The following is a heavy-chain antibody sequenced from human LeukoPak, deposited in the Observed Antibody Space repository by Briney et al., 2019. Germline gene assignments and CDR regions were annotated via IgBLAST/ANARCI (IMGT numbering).Heavy chain of an antibody. CDR1: GYTFTSYA. J-gene: IGHJ4*02. CDR2: INAGNGNT. Sequence: GASVKVSCKASGYTFTSYAMHWVRQAPGQRLEWMGWINAGNGNTKYSQKSQGRVTITRDTSASTAYMELSSLRSEDTAVYYCARGPLRGVMDYWGQGTLVTVSS. CDR3: ARGPLRGVMDY. D-gene: IGHD3-10*01. V-gene: IGHV1-3*01.